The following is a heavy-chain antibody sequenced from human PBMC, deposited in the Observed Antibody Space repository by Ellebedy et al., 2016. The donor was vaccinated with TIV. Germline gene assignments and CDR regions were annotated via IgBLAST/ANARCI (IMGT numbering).Heavy chain of an antibody. Sequence: PGGSLRLSCAASGFTFSSYWMSWVRQAPGKGLEWVANINQHGSQKYYLDSVRGRFTISRDNADNSLYLQMNSLRAEDTAVYFCALQQWETQHWGQGTPVTVSS. D-gene: IGHD6-19*01. V-gene: IGHV3-7*03. CDR1: GFTFSSYW. CDR3: ALQQWETQH. CDR2: INQHGSQK. J-gene: IGHJ1*01.